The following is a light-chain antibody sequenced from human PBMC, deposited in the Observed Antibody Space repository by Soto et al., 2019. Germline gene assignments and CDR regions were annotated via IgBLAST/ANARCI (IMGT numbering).Light chain of an antibody. Sequence: QSALTQPASVSVSPGQSITLSCTGTNSDIGGSKYVSWYQQHPGKAPKLMIYEVTYRPSGVSDRFSGSKSGNTASLTVSGLQAEDEADYYCSSYTSSGTLYVFGTGTKVTVL. CDR1: NSDIGGSKY. V-gene: IGLV2-14*01. CDR2: EVT. J-gene: IGLJ1*01. CDR3: SSYTSSGTLYV.